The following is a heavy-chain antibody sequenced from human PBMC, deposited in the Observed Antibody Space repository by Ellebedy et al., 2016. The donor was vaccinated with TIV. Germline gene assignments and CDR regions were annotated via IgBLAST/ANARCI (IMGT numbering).Heavy chain of an antibody. CDR3: ARGVGQYCSGGSCNRHYYYYGMDV. Sequence: MPSETLSLTCTVSGGSIDSNYWSLIRQPPGKGLEWIGYIHYSWSIRYNPSLRSRVTISLERPKNRFSLRLSSVTAADTAVYYCARGVGQYCSGGSCNRHYYYYGMDVWGHGTTVTVS. V-gene: IGHV4-59*01. CDR1: GGSIDSNY. D-gene: IGHD2-15*01. CDR2: IHYSWSI. J-gene: IGHJ6*02.